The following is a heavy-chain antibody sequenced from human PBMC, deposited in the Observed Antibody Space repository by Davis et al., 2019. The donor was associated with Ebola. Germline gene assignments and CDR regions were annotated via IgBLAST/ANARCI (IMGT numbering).Heavy chain of an antibody. D-gene: IGHD3-16*01. V-gene: IGHV4-39*07. J-gene: IGHJ6*02. CDR2: IYYSGST. Sequence: SETLSLTCTVSGGSISSSSYYWGWIRQPPGKGLEWIGNIYYSGSTYYNPSLKSRVTISVDTSKNQFSLKLSSVTAADTAVYYCARRLHYYYGMDVWGQGTTVTVSS. CDR3: ARRLHYYYGMDV. CDR1: GGSISSSSYY.